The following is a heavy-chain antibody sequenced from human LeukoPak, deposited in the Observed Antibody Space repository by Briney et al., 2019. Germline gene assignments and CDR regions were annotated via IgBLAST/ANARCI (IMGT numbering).Heavy chain of an antibody. CDR1: GFTFSSYG. V-gene: IGHV3-30*02. CDR3: AKDRRGSGSYYNEDYYYYYMDV. CDR2: IRYDGGNK. D-gene: IGHD3-10*01. J-gene: IGHJ6*03. Sequence: GGSPRLSCAASGFTFSSYGMHWVRQAPGKGLEWVAFIRYDGGNKYYADSVKGRFTISRDNSKNTLYLQMNSLRAEDTAVYYCAKDRRGSGSYYNEDYYYYYMDVWGKGTTVTVSS.